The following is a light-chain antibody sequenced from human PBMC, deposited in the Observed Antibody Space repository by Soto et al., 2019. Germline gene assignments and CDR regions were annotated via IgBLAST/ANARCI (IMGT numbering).Light chain of an antibody. CDR2: WAS. V-gene: IGKV4-1*01. CDR1: QSVLSTSNNKNY. J-gene: IGKJ1*01. Sequence: DIVMTQSPDSLAVSLGERAAFNCKSSQSVLSTSNNKNYLGWYQQKSGQPPKLLIYWASTRESGVPDRFSGSGSGTDFTLTISSLQAEDVATYYCLHYYSIPWTFGQGTRVEIK. CDR3: LHYYSIPWT.